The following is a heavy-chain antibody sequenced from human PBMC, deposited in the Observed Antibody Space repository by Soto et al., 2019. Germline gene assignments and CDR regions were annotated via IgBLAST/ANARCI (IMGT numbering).Heavy chain of an antibody. CDR1: GGSISSEFYY. V-gene: IGHV4-39*01. J-gene: IGHJ5*02. CDR2: INYSGTT. D-gene: IGHD3-16*01. Sequence: SETLSLTCTVSGGSISSEFYYWAWIRQPPGKGLEWIGNINYSGTTYYNPSLKSRVTISVDASKNQFSLKLTSVTAGDTAVYYCASPSTWEMGGFDTWGQGTLVTVSS. CDR3: ASPSTWEMGGFDT.